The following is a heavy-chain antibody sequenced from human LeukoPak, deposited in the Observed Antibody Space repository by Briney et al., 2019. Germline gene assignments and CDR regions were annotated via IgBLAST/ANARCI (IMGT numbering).Heavy chain of an antibody. CDR2: IYDSGST. CDR1: GGSIGSYY. V-gene: IGHV4-59*01. D-gene: IGHD3-22*01. CDR3: ASCNYYDSSGYSYYFDY. J-gene: IGHJ4*02. Sequence: SETLSLTCTVSGGSIGSYYWSWIRQPPGKGLEWIGYIYDSGSTNYNPSLKSRVTISVDTSKNQFSLKLSSVTAADTAVYYCASCNYYDSSGYSYYFDYWGQGTLVTVSS.